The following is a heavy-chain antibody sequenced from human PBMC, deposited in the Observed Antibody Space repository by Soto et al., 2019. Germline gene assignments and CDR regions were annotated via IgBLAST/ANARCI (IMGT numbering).Heavy chain of an antibody. V-gene: IGHV1-3*01. J-gene: IGHJ4*02. CDR1: GYTFTSYA. CDR2: INAGNGNT. CDR3: ARDRSSGARPFDY. Sequence: QVQLVQSGAEVKKPGASVKVSCKASGYTFTSYAMHWVRQAPGQRLEWMGWINAGNGNTKYSQKFQGRVTITRDTSASRAYMELSSLRSEDTAVYYCARDRSSGARPFDYWGQGTLVTVSS.